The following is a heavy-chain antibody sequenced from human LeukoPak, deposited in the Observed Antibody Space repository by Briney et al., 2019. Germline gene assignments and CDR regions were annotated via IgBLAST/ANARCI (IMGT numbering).Heavy chain of an antibody. CDR3: ARDRSGYYDAFDI. D-gene: IGHD3-22*01. V-gene: IGHV1-46*01. Sequence: ASVKVSCKASGYTFTSYYMHWVRQAPGQGLEWMGIINPSGGSTSYAQKFQGRVTMTRDMSTSTVYMELSSLRSEDTAVYYCARDRSGYYDAFDIWGQGTMVTVSS. CDR2: INPSGGST. J-gene: IGHJ3*02. CDR1: GYTFTSYY.